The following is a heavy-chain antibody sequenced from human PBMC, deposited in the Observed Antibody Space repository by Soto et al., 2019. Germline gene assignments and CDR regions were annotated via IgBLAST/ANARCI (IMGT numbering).Heavy chain of an antibody. Sequence: QVQLVESGGGLVKPGGSLRLSCAASGFTFSDYYMSWIRQAPGKGLEWVSYISSSSSYTNYADSVKGRFTISRDNAKNSLYLQMNSLRAEDTAVYYCARVRHNILRYFDCFIDAFDIWGQGTMVTVSS. CDR3: ARVRHNILRYFDCFIDAFDI. J-gene: IGHJ3*02. D-gene: IGHD3-9*01. CDR1: GFTFSDYY. CDR2: ISSSSSYT. V-gene: IGHV3-11*06.